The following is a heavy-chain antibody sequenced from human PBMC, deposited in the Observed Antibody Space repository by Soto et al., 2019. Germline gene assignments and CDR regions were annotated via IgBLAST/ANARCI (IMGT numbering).Heavy chain of an antibody. CDR1: GGTFSSYA. CDR2: IIPIFGTA. D-gene: IGHD3-22*01. CDR3: ASGTMYYYDSSGYYYFDY. J-gene: IGHJ4*02. V-gene: IGHV1-69*13. Sequence: ASVKVSCKASGGTFSSYAISWVRQAPGQGLEWMGGIIPIFGTANYAQKFQGRVTITADESTSTAYMELSSLRSEDTAVYYCASGTMYYYDSSGYYYFDYWGQGTLVTVSS.